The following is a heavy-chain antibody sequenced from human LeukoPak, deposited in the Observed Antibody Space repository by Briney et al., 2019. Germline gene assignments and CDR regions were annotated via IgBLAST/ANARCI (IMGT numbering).Heavy chain of an antibody. CDR3: ARYKHMDV. J-gene: IGHJ6*04. CDR2: IYTSGST. V-gene: IGHV4-61*02. CDR1: GGSVSSGSYY. Sequence: SQTLSLTCTVSGGSVSSGSYYWSWIRQPAGKGLEWIGRIYTSGSTNYNPSLKSRVTISVDTSKNQLSLKLSSVTAADTAVYYCARYKHMDVWGKGTTVTVS. D-gene: IGHD1-1*01.